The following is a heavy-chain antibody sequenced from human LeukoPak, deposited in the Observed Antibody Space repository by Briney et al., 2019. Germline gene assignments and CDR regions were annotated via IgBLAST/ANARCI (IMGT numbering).Heavy chain of an antibody. CDR1: GGSISSYY. V-gene: IGHV4-59*01. J-gene: IGHJ6*03. Sequence: PSETLSLTCTVSGGSISSYYWSWIRQPPGKGLEWIGYIYYSGSTNYNPSLKSRVTISVDTSKNQFSLKLSSVTAADTAVYYCARDLVGYGDYVKGKYYYYMDVWGKGPRSPSP. D-gene: IGHD4-17*01. CDR3: ARDLVGYGDYVKGKYYYYMDV. CDR2: IYYSGST.